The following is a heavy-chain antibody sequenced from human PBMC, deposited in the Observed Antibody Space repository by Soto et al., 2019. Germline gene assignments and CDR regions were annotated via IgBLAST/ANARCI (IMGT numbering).Heavy chain of an antibody. CDR2: IYTSGST. V-gene: IGHV4-4*07. Sequence: QVQLQESGPGLVKPSETLSLTCTVSGGSISSYYWSWIRQPAGKGLEWIGRIYTSGSTNYNPSLKSRVTMSVDTSKNQFSLKLSSVTAADTAVYYCARDIVVVPAAXSHGXYYYGMDVWGQGTTVTVSS. CDR1: GGSISSYY. CDR3: ARDIVVVPAAXSHGXYYYGMDV. J-gene: IGHJ6*02. D-gene: IGHD2-2*01.